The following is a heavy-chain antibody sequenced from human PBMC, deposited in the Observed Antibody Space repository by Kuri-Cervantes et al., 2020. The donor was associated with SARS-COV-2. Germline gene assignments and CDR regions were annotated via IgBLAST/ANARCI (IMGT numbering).Heavy chain of an antibody. CDR1: GGSVSSGSYY. D-gene: IGHD3-3*01. V-gene: IGHV4-61*01. CDR3: ARVRSIYYDFWSGYYFDY. J-gene: IGHJ4*02. Sequence: SETLSLTCTVSGGSVSSGSYYWSWIRQPPGKGLEWIGYIYYSGSTNYNPSLKSRVTISVDTSKNQFSLKLSSVTAADTAVYYCARVRSIYYDFWSGYYFDYWGQGTLVTVSS. CDR2: IYYSGST.